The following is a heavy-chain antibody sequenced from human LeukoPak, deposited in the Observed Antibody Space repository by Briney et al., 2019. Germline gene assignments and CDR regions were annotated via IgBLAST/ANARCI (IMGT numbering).Heavy chain of an antibody. CDR1: GFTFGDYA. J-gene: IGHJ4*02. CDR3: TSASILGATGPFDD. V-gene: IGHV3-49*04. CDR2: IRSKAYGGTT. Sequence: PGGSLRLSCTASGFTFGDYAMRWVRQAPGKGLEWVGFIRSKAYGGTTEYAASVKGRFAISRDDSKSIAYLQMNSLKTEDTAVYYYTSASILGATGPFDDWGQGTLVTVSS. D-gene: IGHD1-26*01.